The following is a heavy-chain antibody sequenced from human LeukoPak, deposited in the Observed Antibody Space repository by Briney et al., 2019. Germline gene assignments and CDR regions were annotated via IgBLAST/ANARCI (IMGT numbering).Heavy chain of an antibody. CDR2: INHSGSA. V-gene: IGHV4-34*01. CDR3: ARDLDY. J-gene: IGHJ4*02. CDR1: GGSFSGYY. Sequence: SETLSLTCAVYGGSFSGYYWSWIRQPPGKGLEWIGEINHSGSANYNPSLKSRVTISVDTSKNQFSLKLSSVTAADTAVYYCARDLDYWGQGTLVTVSS.